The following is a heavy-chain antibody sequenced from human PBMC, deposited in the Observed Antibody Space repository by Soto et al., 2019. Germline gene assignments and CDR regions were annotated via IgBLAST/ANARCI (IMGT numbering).Heavy chain of an antibody. J-gene: IGHJ5*02. D-gene: IGHD2-2*01. V-gene: IGHV1-2*02. CDR3: ARAEIVVVPAAIWFDP. CDR1: GYTFTGYY. Sequence: ASVKVSCKASGYTFTGYYMHWVRQAPGQGLEWMGWINPNSGGTNYAQKFQGRVTMTRDTSISTAYMELSRLRSDDTAVYYCARAEIVVVPAAIWFDPWGQGTLVTVS. CDR2: INPNSGGT.